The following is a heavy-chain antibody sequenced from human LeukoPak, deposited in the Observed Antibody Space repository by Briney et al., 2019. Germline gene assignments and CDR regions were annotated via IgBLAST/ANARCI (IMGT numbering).Heavy chain of an antibody. CDR2: ISYDGNHK. Sequence: PGGSLRLSCAASGFTVSSNYMSWVRQAPGKGLEWVAVISYDGNHKYYGDSVKGRFTISRDNSRNTLYLQMDSLKTEDTAVYYCAKGELHFNTCSFDYWGQGTLVTVSS. CDR3: AKGELHFNTCSFDY. CDR1: GFTVSSNY. D-gene: IGHD1-26*01. V-gene: IGHV3-30*18. J-gene: IGHJ4*02.